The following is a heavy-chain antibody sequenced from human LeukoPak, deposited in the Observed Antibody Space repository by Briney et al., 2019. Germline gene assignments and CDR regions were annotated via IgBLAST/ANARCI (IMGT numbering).Heavy chain of an antibody. Sequence: GGSLTLSCAASGFTFSTYAMRWVRQAPGKGLEGVSGISGSGGSTYYADSVKGRFTISRDNSKNTLYLQMNSLRAEDTAVYYCAKSRGSGLFDCGGQGTLVTVAS. CDR2: ISGSGGST. D-gene: IGHD3-10*01. V-gene: IGHV3-23*01. CDR3: AKSRGSGLFDC. J-gene: IGHJ4*02. CDR1: GFTFSTYA.